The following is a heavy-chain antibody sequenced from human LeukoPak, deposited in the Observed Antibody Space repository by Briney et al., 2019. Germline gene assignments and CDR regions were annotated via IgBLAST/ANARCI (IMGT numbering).Heavy chain of an antibody. CDR1: GFTFSSYC. V-gene: IGHV3-7*01. CDR2: IKQGGSEK. J-gene: IGHJ5*02. Sequence: GGSLRLSCAASGFTFSSYCMSWVRQAPGKGLEWVANIKQGGSEKYYGDSVKGRFTISRDNAKNSLYLQINSMIAEHPSVYFCARDKSSSWSRSDNNWLQPWGEGTLVPVSS. CDR3: ARDKSSSWSRSDNNWLQP. D-gene: IGHD6-13*01.